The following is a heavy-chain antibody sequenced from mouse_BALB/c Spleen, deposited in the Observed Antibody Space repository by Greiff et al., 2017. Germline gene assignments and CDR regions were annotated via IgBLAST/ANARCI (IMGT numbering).Heavy chain of an antibody. CDR3: AKGEFLAY. CDR1: GYTFTDYN. Sequence: EVQLQESGPELVKPGASVKISCKASGYTFTDYNMHWVKQSHGKSLEWIGYIYPYNGGTGYNQKFKSKATLTVDNSSSTAYMELRSLTSEDSAVYYCAKGEFLAYWGQGTLVTVSA. V-gene: IGHV1S29*02. J-gene: IGHJ3*01. CDR2: IYPYNGGT.